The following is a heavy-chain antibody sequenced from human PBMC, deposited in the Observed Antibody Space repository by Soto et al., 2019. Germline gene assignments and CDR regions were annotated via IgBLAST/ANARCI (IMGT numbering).Heavy chain of an antibody. Sequence: EVQLVESGGGLVKPGGSLRLSCAASGFTFSSYSMNWVRQAPGKGLEWVSSISSTSTYIYYADSVKGRFTISRDNAKNSLYLQTTSLRADDTAVYFCARSGYRMTNDYWGQGTLVTVSS. CDR3: ARSGYRMTNDY. CDR1: GFTFSSYS. CDR2: ISSTSTYI. D-gene: IGHD2-15*01. V-gene: IGHV3-21*01. J-gene: IGHJ4*02.